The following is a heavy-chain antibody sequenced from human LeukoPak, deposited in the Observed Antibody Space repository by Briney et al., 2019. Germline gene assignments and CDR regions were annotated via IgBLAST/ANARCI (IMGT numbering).Heavy chain of an antibody. J-gene: IGHJ5*02. D-gene: IGHD2-2*01. CDR2: ISSNGDST. V-gene: IGHV3-64D*06. CDR3: VRSRYRSSTNCYDWFDP. Sequence: GGSLRLSCSASGFTFSSYVMHWVRQAPGKGLEYVSAISSNGDSTYYAGSVKGRFTISRDNSKNTLYLQMSSLRAEDTAVYYCVRSRYRSSTNCYDWFDPWGQGTLVTVSS. CDR1: GFTFSSYV.